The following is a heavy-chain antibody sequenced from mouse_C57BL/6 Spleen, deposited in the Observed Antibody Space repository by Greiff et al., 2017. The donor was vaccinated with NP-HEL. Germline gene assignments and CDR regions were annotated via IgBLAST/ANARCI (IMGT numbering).Heavy chain of an antibody. CDR1: GYTFTDYY. CDR3: ARTHYYGSRSDYFDY. J-gene: IGHJ2*01. Sequence: QVQLKQSGAELVRPGASVKLSCKASGYTFTDYYINWVKQRPGQGLEWIARIYPGSGNTYYNEKFKGKATLTAEKSSSTAYMQLRSLTSEDSAVYFCARTHYYGSRSDYFDYWGQGTTLTVSS. D-gene: IGHD1-1*01. V-gene: IGHV1-76*01. CDR2: IYPGSGNT.